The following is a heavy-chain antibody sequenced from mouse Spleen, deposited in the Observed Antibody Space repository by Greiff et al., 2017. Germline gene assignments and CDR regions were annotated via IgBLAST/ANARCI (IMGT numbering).Heavy chain of an antibody. V-gene: IGHV5-6-2*01. CDR2: INSNGGST. CDR1: GFTFSSYA. D-gene: IGHD1-1*02. Sequence: EVKLVESGGGLVKPGGSLKLSCAASGFTFSSYAMSWVRQTPEKRLEWVAAINSNGGSTYYPDTVKDRFTISRDNAKNTLYLQMSSLRSEDTALYYCASLYGSRFAYCGQGTLVTVSA. CDR3: ASLYGSRFAY. J-gene: IGHJ3*01.